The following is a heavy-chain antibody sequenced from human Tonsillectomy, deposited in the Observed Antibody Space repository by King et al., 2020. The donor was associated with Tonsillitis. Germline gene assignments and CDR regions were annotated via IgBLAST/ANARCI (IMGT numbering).Heavy chain of an antibody. CDR1: GFTFSRYG. D-gene: IGHD7-27*01. J-gene: IGHJ5*02. CDR2: IAHDESNR. V-gene: IGHV3-30*02. CDR3: AKDWPSNWGCFS. Sequence: VQLVESGGGVVQPGGSLRLSCAASGFTFSRYGMHWVRQAPGKGLEWVALIAHDESNRYYADSVKGRFTISRDNSKNTLYLQMNSLRAEDTALYYCAKDWPSNWGCFSWGQGTLVTVSS.